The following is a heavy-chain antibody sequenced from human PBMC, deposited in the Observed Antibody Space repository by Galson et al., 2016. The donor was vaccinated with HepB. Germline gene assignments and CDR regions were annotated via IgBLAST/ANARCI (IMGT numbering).Heavy chain of an antibody. J-gene: IGHJ5*02. Sequence: SLRLSCAVSGLTFSGSAMHWVRQASGKGLEWVGHIRSKANNYATAYAASVKGRFTISRDDSKNTAYLQMKSLKTEDTAVYYCTRHLDPGYSSSWYYWFDPWGQGTLVTVSS. CDR1: GLTFSGSA. D-gene: IGHD6-13*01. CDR2: IRSKANNYAT. CDR3: TRHLDPGYSSSWYYWFDP. V-gene: IGHV3-73*01.